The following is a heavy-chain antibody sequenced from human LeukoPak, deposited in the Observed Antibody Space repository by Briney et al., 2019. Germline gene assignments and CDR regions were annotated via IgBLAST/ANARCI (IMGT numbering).Heavy chain of an antibody. CDR3: ARGCYYERSGYCPFGY. V-gene: IGHV3-53*01. D-gene: IGHD3-22*01. CDR2: IYSGGGT. Sequence: AGGSLRLSCAASGFIVSNNYMNWVRQAPGKGLEWVSIIYSGGGTYYADSVKGRFTISRDNSKNTLYLQMNSLRADDTAVYYCARGCYYERSGYCPFGYWGPRTLVTVSS. J-gene: IGHJ4*02. CDR1: GFIVSNNY.